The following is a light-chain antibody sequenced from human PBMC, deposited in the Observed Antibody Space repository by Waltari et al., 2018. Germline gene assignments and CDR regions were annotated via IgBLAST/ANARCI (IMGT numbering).Light chain of an antibody. J-gene: IGKJ1*01. CDR1: QSIKNW. V-gene: IGKV1-5*03. Sequence: DIQLTQSPSTLSASVVDRVIITCRASQSIKNWLAWYQQKPGSAPKLLIFKASSLQSGVPSRFSGSGSGTEFTLTISSLQPDDFATYYCQEYNSFSPWTFGQGTNVEIK. CDR2: KAS. CDR3: QEYNSFSPWT.